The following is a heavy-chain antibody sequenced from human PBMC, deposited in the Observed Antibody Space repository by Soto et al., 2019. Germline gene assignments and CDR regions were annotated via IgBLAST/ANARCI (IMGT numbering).Heavy chain of an antibody. Sequence: EVQLLESGGGLVQPGGSLRLSCAASGFTFSSYAMSWVRQAPVKGLEWVSAISGSAATTFYADSVKGRFTVSRDNSKNTLYLQMNSLRAEDTAVYYCARGPRYCSGYSCDYYMDVWGKGTTVTVSS. V-gene: IGHV3-23*01. D-gene: IGHD2-15*01. CDR1: GFTFSSYA. CDR3: ARGPRYCSGYSCDYYMDV. CDR2: ISGSAATT. J-gene: IGHJ6*03.